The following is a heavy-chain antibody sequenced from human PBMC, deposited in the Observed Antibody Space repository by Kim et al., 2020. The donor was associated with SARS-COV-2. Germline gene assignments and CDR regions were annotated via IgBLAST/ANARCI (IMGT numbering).Heavy chain of an antibody. D-gene: IGHD2-15*01. J-gene: IGHJ3*02. Sequence: SETLSLTCAVYGGSFSGYYWSWIRQPPGKGLEWIGEINHSGSTNYNPSLKSRVTISVDTSKNQFSLKLSSVTAADTAVYYCARGGHMVNPGACDIWGQGTMVTVSS. CDR3: ARGGHMVNPGACDI. CDR1: GGSFSGYY. V-gene: IGHV4-34*01. CDR2: INHSGST.